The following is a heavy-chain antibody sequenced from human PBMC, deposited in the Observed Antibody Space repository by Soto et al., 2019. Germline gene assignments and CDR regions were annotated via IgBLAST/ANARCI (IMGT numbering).Heavy chain of an antibody. CDR2: IYHSGST. CDR1: GDSVRDGSYY. J-gene: IGHJ5*02. D-gene: IGHD1-7*01. CDR3: AGYNWNYYFDP. V-gene: IGHV4-61*01. Sequence: SETLSLTCTVSGDSVRDGSYYWAWLRQPPGKGPEWIGHIYHSGSTIYNPSLKSRVTISIDTSKSQFSLNLNSMTAADTAVYYCAGYNWNYYFDPWGQGTLVTVSS.